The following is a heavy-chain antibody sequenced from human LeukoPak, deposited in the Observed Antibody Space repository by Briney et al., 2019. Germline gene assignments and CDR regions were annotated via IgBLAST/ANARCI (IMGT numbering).Heavy chain of an antibody. CDR3: ARMYYYDSSGYPEYFQH. CDR1: GYTFTSYG. D-gene: IGHD3-22*01. CDR2: ISAYNGNT. J-gene: IGHJ1*01. V-gene: IGHV1-18*01. Sequence: ASVKVSCKASGYTFTSYGISWVRQAPGQGLEWMGWISAYNGNTNYAQKLQGRVTMTTDTSTSTACMELRSLRSDDTAVYYCARMYYYDSSGYPEYFQHWGQGTLVTVSS.